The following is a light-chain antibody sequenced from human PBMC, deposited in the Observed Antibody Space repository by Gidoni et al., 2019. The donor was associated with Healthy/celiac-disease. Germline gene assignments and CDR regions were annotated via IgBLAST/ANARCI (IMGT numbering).Light chain of an antibody. CDR2: DAS. J-gene: IGKJ2*01. V-gene: IGKV3D-20*01. CDR3: QQYGSSLVT. CDR1: QSVSSSY. Sequence: ELVLTHSPATLSLSPGERATLSCGASQSVSSSYLAWYQQKPGLAPRLLIYDASSRATGIPDRFSGSGSGTDFTLTISRLEPEDFAVYYCQQYGSSLVTFGQGTKLEIK.